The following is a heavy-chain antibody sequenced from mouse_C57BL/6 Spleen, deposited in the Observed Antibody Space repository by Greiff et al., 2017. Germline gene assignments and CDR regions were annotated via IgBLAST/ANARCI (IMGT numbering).Heavy chain of an antibody. V-gene: IGHV1-69*01. CDR3: ARSEGNSYFDD. D-gene: IGHD2-1*01. CDR1: GYTFTSYW. CDR2: IDPSDSYT. Sequence: VQLQQPGAELVMPGASVKLSCKASGYTFTSYWMHWVKQRPGQGLEWIGEIDPSDSYTNYNQKFKGKSTLTVDKSSSTAYMQLSSLTSEDSAVYYCARSEGNSYFDDWGQGTTLTVSS. J-gene: IGHJ2*01.